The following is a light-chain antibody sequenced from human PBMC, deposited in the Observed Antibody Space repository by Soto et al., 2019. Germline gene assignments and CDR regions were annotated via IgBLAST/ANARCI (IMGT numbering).Light chain of an antibody. V-gene: IGKV1-9*01. Sequence: DFQLTQSPSFLSASIGDRVTITCRASQGTSSYLAWYQQKPGKAPKLLIYTASTLQSGVPSRFSGSGSGTEFTLTISSLQPEDFATYYCQHLKTYPQTFGQGTKVEIK. CDR3: QHLKTYPQT. J-gene: IGKJ1*01. CDR2: TAS. CDR1: QGTSSY.